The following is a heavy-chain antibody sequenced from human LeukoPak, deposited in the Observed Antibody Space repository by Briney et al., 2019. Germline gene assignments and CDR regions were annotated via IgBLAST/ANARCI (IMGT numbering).Heavy chain of an antibody. D-gene: IGHD5-18*01. Sequence: SETLSLTCAVYGGSFSGYYWSWIRQPPGKGLEWIGEINHSGSTNYNPSLKSRVTISVDTSKNQFSLKLSSVTAADTAVYYCARGSAMEHYYYYFGMDLWGQGTTVTVSS. J-gene: IGHJ6*02. CDR2: INHSGST. CDR3: ARGSAMEHYYYYFGMDL. CDR1: GGSFSGYY. V-gene: IGHV4-34*01.